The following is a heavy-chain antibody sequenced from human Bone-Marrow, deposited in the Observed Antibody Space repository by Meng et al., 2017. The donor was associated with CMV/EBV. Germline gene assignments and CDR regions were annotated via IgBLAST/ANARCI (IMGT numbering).Heavy chain of an antibody. CDR3: AKTHRVNWKAFDI. CDR2: INPHNGAT. CDR1: GYSFTGYY. Sequence: ASVKVSCKASGYSFTGYYMHWVRQAPGQGLEWMGWINPHNGATYYVQKFQGGVTLTRDTSISTAYMELNRLKSDDTAVYYCAKTHRVNWKAFDIWGQGTMVTVSS. V-gene: IGHV1-2*02. D-gene: IGHD1-1*01. J-gene: IGHJ3*02.